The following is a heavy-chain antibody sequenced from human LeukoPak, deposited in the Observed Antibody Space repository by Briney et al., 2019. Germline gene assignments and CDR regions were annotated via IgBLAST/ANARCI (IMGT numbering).Heavy chain of an antibody. D-gene: IGHD5-18*01. CDR1: GYTFTSYY. CDR3: ARVDTAMVTPYYHYGMDV. CDR2: INPSGGRT. J-gene: IGHJ6*02. Sequence: GASVKVSCKASGYTFTSYYIHWVRQAPGQGLEWMGIINPSGGRTTYAQKFQGRVSMTRDTSTSTVYMELRSLRSEDTALYYCARVDTAMVTPYYHYGMDVWGQGTTVCVFS. V-gene: IGHV1-46*01.